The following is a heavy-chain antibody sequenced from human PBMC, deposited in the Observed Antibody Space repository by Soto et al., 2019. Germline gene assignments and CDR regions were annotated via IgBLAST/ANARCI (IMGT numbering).Heavy chain of an antibody. CDR1: GGSISSSSYY. CDR3: ARCGKSNSPGYYYYGMDV. CDR2: IYYSGST. J-gene: IGHJ6*02. D-gene: IGHD4-4*01. Sequence: LSLTCTVSGGSISSSSYYWSWIRQHPGKGLEWIGYIYYSGSTYYNPSLKSRVTISVDTSKNQFSLKLSSVTAADTAVYYCARCGKSNSPGYYYYGMDVWGQGTTVTVSS. V-gene: IGHV4-31*03.